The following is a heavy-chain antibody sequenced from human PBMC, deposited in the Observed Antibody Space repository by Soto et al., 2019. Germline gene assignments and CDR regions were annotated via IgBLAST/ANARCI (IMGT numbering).Heavy chain of an antibody. CDR1: GDSISSSCW. CDR2: IYHTEST. D-gene: IGHD4-17*01. CDR3: ARYDFGTFDY. V-gene: IGHV4-4*02. Sequence: SETLSLTCAVSGDSISSSCWWSWFRQPPGKGLEWIGEIYHTESTVYNPSLKSRVTISVDKSKNQFSLNLDSVTAADTAVYYCARYDFGTFDYWGRGILVTVSS. J-gene: IGHJ4*02.